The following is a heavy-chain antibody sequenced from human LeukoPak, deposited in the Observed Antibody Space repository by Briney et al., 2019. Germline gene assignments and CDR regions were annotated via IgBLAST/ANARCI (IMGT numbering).Heavy chain of an antibody. CDR1: GYTFTGYY. V-gene: IGHV1-2*04. CDR3: ARDRKGSGSYPTLDY. CDR2: INPNSGGT. J-gene: IGHJ4*02. D-gene: IGHD3-10*01. Sequence: ASVKVSCKASGYTFTGYYMHWVRQAPGQGLEWMGWINPNSGGTNYAQKFQGWVTMTRDTSISTAYMELSRLRSDDTAVYYCARDRKGSGSYPTLDYWGQGTLVTVSS.